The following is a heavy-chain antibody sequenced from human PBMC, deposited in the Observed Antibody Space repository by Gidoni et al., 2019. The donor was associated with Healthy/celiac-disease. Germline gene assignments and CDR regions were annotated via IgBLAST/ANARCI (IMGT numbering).Heavy chain of an antibody. V-gene: IGHV3-21*01. J-gene: IGHJ4*02. Sequence: EVQLVESGGGLVKPGGSLRLSCAASGFTFSSYSMNWVRQAPGKGLEGFSSISSSSSYIYYADSVKGRFTISRDNAKNSLYLQMNSLRAEDTAVYYCARDLGSGLEIHLGYWGQGTLVTVSS. CDR3: ARDLGSGLEIHLGY. D-gene: IGHD5-18*01. CDR2: ISSSSSYI. CDR1: GFTFSSYS.